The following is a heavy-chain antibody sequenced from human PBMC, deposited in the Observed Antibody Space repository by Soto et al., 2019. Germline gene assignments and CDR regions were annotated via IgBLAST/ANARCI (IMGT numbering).Heavy chain of an antibody. CDR2: ISAYNGNT. J-gene: IGHJ3*02. Sequence: QVQLVQSGAEVKKPGASVKVSCKASGYTFTSYGISWVRQAPGQGLEWMGWISAYNGNTNYAQKLQGRVTMTTDTATSTAYMELRSLRSDDTAVYYCARSPVPPGAVGDAFDIWGQGTMVTVSS. D-gene: IGHD6-19*01. CDR3: ARSPVPPGAVGDAFDI. CDR1: GYTFTSYG. V-gene: IGHV1-18*04.